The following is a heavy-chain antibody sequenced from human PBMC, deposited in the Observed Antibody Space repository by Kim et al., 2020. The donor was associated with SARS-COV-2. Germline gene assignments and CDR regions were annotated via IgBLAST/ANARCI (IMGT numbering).Heavy chain of an antibody. CDR2: IYYSGST. Sequence: SETLSLTCTVSGGSISSGGYYWSWIRQHPGKGLEWIGYIYYSGSTYYNPSLKSRVTISVDTSKNQFSLKLSSVTAADTAVYYCATLFSTVTDYWGQGTLVTVSS. V-gene: IGHV4-31*03. CDR1: GGSISSGGYY. CDR3: ATLFSTVTDY. D-gene: IGHD4-17*01. J-gene: IGHJ4*02.